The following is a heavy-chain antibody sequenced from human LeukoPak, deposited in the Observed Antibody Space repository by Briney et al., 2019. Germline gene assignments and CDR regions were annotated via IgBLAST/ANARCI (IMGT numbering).Heavy chain of an antibody. J-gene: IGHJ4*02. D-gene: IGHD2/OR15-2a*01. CDR3: VSFYETY. V-gene: IGHV3-74*01. CDR1: VNYW. CDR2: INSDGSWT. Sequence: GGSLSLSCAASVNYWMHWFRQAPGKGLVWVSHINSDGSWTGYADSVKGRFTISKDNAKNTVYLQMNSLRAEDTAVYYCVSFYETYWGRGTLVTVSS.